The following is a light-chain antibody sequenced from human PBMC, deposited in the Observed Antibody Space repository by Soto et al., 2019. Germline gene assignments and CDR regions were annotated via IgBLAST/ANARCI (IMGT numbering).Light chain of an antibody. V-gene: IGKV1-13*02. Sequence: AIPLTQSPSSLSASVGDRVTITCRASQGINSALAWYQQKPGKAPKLLIYDASTLESGVPSRFSGSGSGTDFTLTISSLQPEDFATYYCQQYKSYPITFGQGTRLEIK. CDR1: QGINSA. CDR2: DAS. CDR3: QQYKSYPIT. J-gene: IGKJ5*01.